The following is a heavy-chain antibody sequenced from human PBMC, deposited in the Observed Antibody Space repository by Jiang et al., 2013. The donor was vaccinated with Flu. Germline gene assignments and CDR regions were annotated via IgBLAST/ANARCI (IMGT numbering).Heavy chain of an antibody. D-gene: IGHD3-3*01. CDR3: AKELTFTKWYFDL. Sequence: SGFTSVAMASTGSARLQARGLEWLAVISSEGSTTFYADAVKGRFTISRDNSQNTLYLQINSLRAEDTAVYYCAKELTFTKWYFDLWGRGTLVSVSS. J-gene: IGHJ2*01. CDR1: GFTSVAMA. CDR2: ISSEGSTT. V-gene: IGHV3-30*18.